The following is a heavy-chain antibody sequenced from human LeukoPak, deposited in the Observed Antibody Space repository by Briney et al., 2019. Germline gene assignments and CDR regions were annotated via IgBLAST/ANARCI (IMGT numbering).Heavy chain of an antibody. CDR2: IYHSGST. V-gene: IGHV4-4*02. CDR3: AREGGYSSSWYEVDP. D-gene: IGHD6-13*01. Sequence: PSETLSLTCAVSGGSISSSNWWSWVRQPPGKGLEWIGEIYHSGSTNYNPSLKSRVTISVDKSKNQFSLKLSSVTAADTAVYYCAREGGYSSSWYEVDPWGQGTLVTVSS. J-gene: IGHJ5*02. CDR1: GGSISSSNW.